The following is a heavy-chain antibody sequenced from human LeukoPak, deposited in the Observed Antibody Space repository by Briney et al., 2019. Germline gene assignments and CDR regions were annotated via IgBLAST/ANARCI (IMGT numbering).Heavy chain of an antibody. CDR2: IKEDGSRT. J-gene: IGHJ4*02. Sequence: PGGSLRLSCAASGFTFRTYWLSWVRQSPGKGLEWVANIKEDGSRTYYVDSVEGRFTIPRDNGENSVFLQLNYLRVEDTAVYYCARDGYGGYLDSWGQGTLVTVSS. D-gene: IGHD1-1*01. V-gene: IGHV3-7*01. CDR3: ARDGYGGYLDS. CDR1: GFTFRTYW.